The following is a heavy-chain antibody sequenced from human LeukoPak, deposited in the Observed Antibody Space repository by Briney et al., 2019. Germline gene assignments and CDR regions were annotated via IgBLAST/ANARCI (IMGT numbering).Heavy chain of an antibody. CDR1: GGSLSSYY. CDR3: ARRASGYPGGFDY. J-gene: IGHJ4*02. Sequence: SETLSLTCTVSGGSLSSYYWSWLRQAPGKGLEWIGYIYYSGNTNYNPSLKSRVTISVDTSKNQFSLKLSSVTAADTAVYYCARRASGYPGGFDYWGQGTLVTVSS. V-gene: IGHV4-59*08. CDR2: IYYSGNT. D-gene: IGHD3-22*01.